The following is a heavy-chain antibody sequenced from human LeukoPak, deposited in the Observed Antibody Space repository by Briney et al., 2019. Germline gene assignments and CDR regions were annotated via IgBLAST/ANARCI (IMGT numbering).Heavy chain of an antibody. J-gene: IGHJ6*02. V-gene: IGHV3-21*01. CDR1: GFTFSNFG. D-gene: IGHD2-15*01. CDR2: ISSGTTYI. CDR3: ARSSDRYGMDV. Sequence: GGSLRLSCAASGFTFSNFGMNWVRQAPGKGLEWVSSISSGTTYIYYADSVKGRFTISRDNAKNSLYLQMNSLRAEDTAVYFCARSSDRYGMDVWGQGTTVTVSS.